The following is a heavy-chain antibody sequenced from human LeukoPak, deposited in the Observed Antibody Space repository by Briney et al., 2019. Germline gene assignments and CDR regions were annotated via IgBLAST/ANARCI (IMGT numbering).Heavy chain of an antibody. CDR3: ARDLQKQLRYYYYYMDV. V-gene: IGHV4-4*07. CDR1: GGSISSYY. D-gene: IGHD1-1*01. CDR2: IYTSGST. J-gene: IGHJ6*03. Sequence: SETLSLTCTVSGGSISSYYWSWLRQPAGKGLEWIGRIYTSGSTNYNPSLTSRVTMSVDTSKNQFSLKLSSVTAADTAVYYCARDLQKQLRYYYYYMDVWGKGTTVTVSS.